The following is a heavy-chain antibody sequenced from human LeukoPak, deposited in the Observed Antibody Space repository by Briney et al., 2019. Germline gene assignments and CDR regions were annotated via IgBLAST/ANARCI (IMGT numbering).Heavy chain of an antibody. Sequence: PSETLSLTCTVSGGSISSYYWSWIRQPAGKGLEWIGRIYTSGSTNYNPSLKSRVTMSVDTSKNQFSLKLSSVTAADTAVYYCARDLKTPIPDAAAGSFSWFDPWGQGTLVTVSS. V-gene: IGHV4-4*07. CDR2: IYTSGST. CDR3: ARDLKTPIPDAAAGSFSWFDP. D-gene: IGHD6-13*01. J-gene: IGHJ5*02. CDR1: GGSISSYY.